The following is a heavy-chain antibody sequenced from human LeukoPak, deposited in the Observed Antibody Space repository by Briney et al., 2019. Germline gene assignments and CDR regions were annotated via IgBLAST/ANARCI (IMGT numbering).Heavy chain of an antibody. CDR1: GFTFDDYA. CDR3: ARDLYRIVVVPHYFDY. CDR2: ISWNSGSI. Sequence: GGSLRLSCAASGFTFDDYAMHWVRQAPGKGLEWVSGISWNSGSIGYADSVKGRFTISRDNAKNSLYLQMNSLRAEDTAVYYCARDLYRIVVVPHYFDYWGQGTLVTVSS. D-gene: IGHD3-22*01. J-gene: IGHJ4*02. V-gene: IGHV3-9*01.